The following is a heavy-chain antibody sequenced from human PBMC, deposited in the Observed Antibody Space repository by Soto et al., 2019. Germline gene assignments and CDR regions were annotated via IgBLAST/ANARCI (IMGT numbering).Heavy chain of an antibody. Sequence: GESLKISCNGSGYSFTSYWIGWVRQMPGKGLEWMGIIYPGDSDTRYSPSFQGQVTISADKSISTAYLQWSSLEASDTAMYYCARLRGSSHDAFDIWGQGTMVTVSS. J-gene: IGHJ3*02. V-gene: IGHV5-51*01. CDR1: GYSFTSYW. CDR2: IYPGDSDT. CDR3: ARLRGSSHDAFDI. D-gene: IGHD6-6*01.